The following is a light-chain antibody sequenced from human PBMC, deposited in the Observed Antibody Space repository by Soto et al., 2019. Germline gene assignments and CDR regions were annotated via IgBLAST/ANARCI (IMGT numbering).Light chain of an antibody. CDR1: SGHSSYA. CDR3: QTWGSGIHV. V-gene: IGLV4-69*01. Sequence: QSVLTQSPSASASLGASVKLTCTLNSGHSSYAIAWHQQQPEKGPRYLMKLNSDGSHSKGDGIPDRFSGSSSGAERYLTISSLQSEDEADYYCQTWGSGIHVFGGRTKLTVL. J-gene: IGLJ2*01. CDR2: LNSDGSH.